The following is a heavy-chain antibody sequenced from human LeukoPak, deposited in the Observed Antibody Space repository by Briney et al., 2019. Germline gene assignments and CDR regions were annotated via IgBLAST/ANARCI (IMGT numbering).Heavy chain of an antibody. V-gene: IGHV3-23*01. CDR2: ISGSGGST. CDR1: GFTFSSYA. CDR3: AKDWYGTAAGSDY. D-gene: IGHD6-13*01. J-gene: IGHJ4*02. Sequence: PGGSLRLSCAASGFTFSSYAMTWVRQAPGKGLEWVSGISGSGGSTYYADSVKGRFTISRDNSKNTLSLQMNSLRAGDTAVYYCAKDWYGTAAGSDYWGQGTLVTVSS.